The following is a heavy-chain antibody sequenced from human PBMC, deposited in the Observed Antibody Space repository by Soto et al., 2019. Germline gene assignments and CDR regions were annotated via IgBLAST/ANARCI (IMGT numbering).Heavy chain of an antibody. CDR3: AVAMVREILIFESSGMHV. D-gene: IGHD3-10*01. V-gene: IGHV1-69*01. CDR2: LIPNFDTP. CDR1: GGTFNNYA. Sequence: QVQLVQSGAEVKKPGSSVKVSCKTSGGTFNNYAISWVRQAPGQGLGWMGGLIPNFDTPNYAQKFQDRLTIIADESTSTVSMELRSLRSDDTAVYYCAVAMVREILIFESSGMHVWGQGTTVTVSS. J-gene: IGHJ6*02.